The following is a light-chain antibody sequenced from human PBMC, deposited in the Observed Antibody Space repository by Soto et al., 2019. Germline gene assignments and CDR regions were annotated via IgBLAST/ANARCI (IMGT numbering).Light chain of an antibody. CDR3: GTWDSSLNVGV. Sequence: QSVLTQPPSVSAAPGQKVTISCSGSSSNIGNNYVSWYQQLPGTAPKLLIYDNNKRPSGIPDRFSGSKSGTSATLGITGLQTGDEADYYCGTWDSSLNVGVFGGGTKLTGL. CDR2: DNN. J-gene: IGLJ2*01. V-gene: IGLV1-51*01. CDR1: SSNIGNNY.